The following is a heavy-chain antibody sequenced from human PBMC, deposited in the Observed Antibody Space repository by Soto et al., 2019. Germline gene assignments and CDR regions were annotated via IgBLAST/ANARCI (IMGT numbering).Heavy chain of an antibody. CDR2: ISWNSGSI. CDR3: AKGSSFWYAGFDY. CDR1: GFTFDDYA. J-gene: IGHJ4*02. D-gene: IGHD6-19*01. Sequence: EVQLVESGGGLVQPGRSLRLSCEASGFTFDDYAMHWVRRAPGKGLEWVPGISWNSGSIGYADSVKGRFTISRDNAKNSLYVLMNSLRAEDTALYYCAKGSSFWYAGFDYWGQGTLVTVSS. V-gene: IGHV3-9*01.